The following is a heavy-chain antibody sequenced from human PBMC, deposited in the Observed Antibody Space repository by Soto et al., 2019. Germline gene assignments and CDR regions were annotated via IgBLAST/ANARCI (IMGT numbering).Heavy chain of an antibody. V-gene: IGHV5-51*03. CDR2: IYPGDSDT. J-gene: IGHJ4*02. CDR1: GYSFTNYW. CDR3: ARREVATTHCDQ. D-gene: IGHD5-12*01. Sequence: EVQLVQSGAEVKKPGESLKISCNGSGYSFTNYWIGWVRQMSGKGLEWMGIIYPGDSDTNYSPSFQGQVTISADKSISTAYLQWSSLKASDSAMYYCARREVATTHCDQWGQGALVTVSS.